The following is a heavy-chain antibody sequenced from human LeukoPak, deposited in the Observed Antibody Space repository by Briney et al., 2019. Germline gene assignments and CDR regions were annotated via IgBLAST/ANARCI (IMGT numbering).Heavy chain of an antibody. J-gene: IGHJ4*02. CDR2: ISSGGGTI. CDR1: GXIFSSYE. D-gene: IGHD6-19*01. V-gene: IGHV3-48*03. CDR3: ASLPSSGWYVSGNDF. Sequence: GGSLRLSCSASGXIFSSYEMNWVRQAPGKGLEWVSYISSGGGTIYYADSVKGRFTVSRDNGKYSLYLQMNSLRAEDTAVYYCASLPSSGWYVSGNDFWGQGTLVTVSS.